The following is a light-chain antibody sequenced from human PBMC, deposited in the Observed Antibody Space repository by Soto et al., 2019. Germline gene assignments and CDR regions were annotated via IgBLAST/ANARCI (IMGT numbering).Light chain of an antibody. V-gene: IGLV2-14*01. CDR1: SNDVGGNNY. CDR3: SSCTSSSTVV. CDR2: DVT. J-gene: IGLJ2*01. Sequence: QSVLTQPASVSGSPGQSITISCTGTSNDVGGNNYVSWYQQHPGKAPKLMIYDVTNRPSGVSNRFSGSKSGNTASLTISGLQAEDEADYYCSSCTSSSTVVFGGGTKLTVL.